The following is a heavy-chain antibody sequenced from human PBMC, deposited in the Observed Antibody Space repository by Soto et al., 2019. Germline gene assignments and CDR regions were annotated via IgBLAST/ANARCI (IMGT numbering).Heavy chain of an antibody. V-gene: IGHV3-53*02. CDR3: ASTRCSSYDY. J-gene: IGHJ4*02. CDR1: GVTVSGNY. D-gene: IGHD6-6*01. Sequence: EVQLVETGGGLIQPGGSLRLSCAASGVTVSGNYMSWVRQAPGKGLEWVSVIYNGGGTYYADSVKGRFTISRDNSKNTLYLQMNSLRAEDTSVYYCASTRCSSYDYWGQGILVTCSS. CDR2: IYNGGGT.